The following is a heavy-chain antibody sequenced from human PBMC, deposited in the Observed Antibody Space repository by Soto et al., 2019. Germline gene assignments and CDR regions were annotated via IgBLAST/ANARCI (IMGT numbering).Heavy chain of an antibody. CDR3: AKDTRDCSSTSCYDY. J-gene: IGHJ4*02. CDR2: ISGSGGNT. CDR1: GFTFSSYA. V-gene: IGHV3-23*01. D-gene: IGHD2-2*01. Sequence: EVQLLESGGGLVQPGGSLRLSCAASGFTFSSYAMSWVRQAPGKGLEWVSAISGSGGNTYYADSVKGRFTISGDKSKNTLYLQMNSLRAEDTVLYYCAKDTRDCSSTSCYDYWCQGTLVTVSS.